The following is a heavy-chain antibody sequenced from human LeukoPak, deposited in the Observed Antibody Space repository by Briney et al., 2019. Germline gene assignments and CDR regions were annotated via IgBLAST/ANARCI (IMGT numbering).Heavy chain of an antibody. J-gene: IGHJ4*02. D-gene: IGHD6-13*01. Sequence: PGGSLRLSCAASGVTFSSYGMHWVRQAPGKGLEYVSASSSGGTTYYADSVKGRFTISRDNAKNTLYLQMNSLRAEDTAVYYCARGDISASGLADYWGQGTLVTVSS. CDR2: SSSGGTT. V-gene: IGHV3-64*04. CDR3: ARGDISASGLADY. CDR1: GVTFSSYG.